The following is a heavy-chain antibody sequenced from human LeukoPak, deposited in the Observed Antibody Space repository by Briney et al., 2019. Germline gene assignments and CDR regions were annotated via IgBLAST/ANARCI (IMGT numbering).Heavy chain of an antibody. Sequence: GGSLRLSCAASGFTFSSYAMSWVRQAPGKGLEWVSAISDGGGSTYYADSVKGRFTISRDNSKNTLYLQMNSLRAEDTAVYFCAKFFQPVSYWYFDLWGRGTLVTVSS. CDR3: AKFFQPVSYWYFDL. CDR2: ISDGGGST. D-gene: IGHD2-2*01. V-gene: IGHV3-23*01. J-gene: IGHJ2*01. CDR1: GFTFSSYA.